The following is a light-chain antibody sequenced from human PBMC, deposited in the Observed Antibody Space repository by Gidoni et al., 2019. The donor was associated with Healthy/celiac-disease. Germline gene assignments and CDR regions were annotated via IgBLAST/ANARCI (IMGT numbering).Light chain of an antibody. CDR2: YDS. V-gene: IGLV3-21*04. CDR1: NIGSKS. Sequence: SYVLTQPPPVSVAPGKPARITCGGNNIGSKSVHWYQQKPGQAPVLVIYYDSDRPSGIPERFSGSNSGNTATLTISRVEAGDEADYYCQVWDSSSDHPGYVFGTGTKVTVL. J-gene: IGLJ1*01. CDR3: QVWDSSSDHPGYV.